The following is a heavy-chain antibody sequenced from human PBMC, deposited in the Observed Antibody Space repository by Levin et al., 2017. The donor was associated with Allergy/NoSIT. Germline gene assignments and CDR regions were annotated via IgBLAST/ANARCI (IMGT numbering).Heavy chain of an antibody. CDR3: ARWAGYCSSISCYADNWFDP. Sequence: MASETLSLTCAVSGYSISSGYYWGWIRRPPGTGLEWLGTIYHSGSSYYNPSLKSRVTISVDTSKNQFSLKVSSVTAADTAVYYCARWAGYCSSISCYADNWFDPWGQGTLVTVSS. J-gene: IGHJ5*02. CDR1: GYSISSGYY. D-gene: IGHD2-2*03. V-gene: IGHV4-38-2*01. CDR2: IYHSGSS.